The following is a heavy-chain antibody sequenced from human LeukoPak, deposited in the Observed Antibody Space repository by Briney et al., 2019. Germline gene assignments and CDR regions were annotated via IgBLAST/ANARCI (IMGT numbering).Heavy chain of an antibody. CDR3: ASSATYYYDSSGYYYIY. D-gene: IGHD3-22*01. V-gene: IGHV1-8*01. Sequence: VASVKVSCKASGYTFTSYDINWVRQATGQGLEWMGWRNPNRGNTGYAQKFQGRVTMTRNTSISTAYMELSSLISEDKAVYYCASSATYYYDSSGYYYIYWGQGTLVTVSS. CDR1: GYTFTSYD. CDR2: RNPNRGNT. J-gene: IGHJ4*02.